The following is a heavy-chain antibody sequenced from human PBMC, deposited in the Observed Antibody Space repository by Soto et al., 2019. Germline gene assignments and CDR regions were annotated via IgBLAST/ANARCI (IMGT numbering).Heavy chain of an antibody. CDR3: ARGGIQLSYAFDY. D-gene: IGHD1-1*01. Sequence: SETLSLTCTVSGGSISSYYWSWIRQPAGKGLEWIGRIYTSGATSYNPSLKSRVTMSVDTSQTQMSLSVRSVTAADTAVYFCARGGIQLSYAFDYWGPGILVTVSS. CDR2: IYTSGAT. CDR1: GGSISSYY. J-gene: IGHJ4*02. V-gene: IGHV4-4*07.